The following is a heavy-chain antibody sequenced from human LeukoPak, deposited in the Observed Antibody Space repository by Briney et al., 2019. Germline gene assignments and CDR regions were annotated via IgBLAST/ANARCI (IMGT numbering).Heavy chain of an antibody. CDR2: ISDDGRRK. CDR1: GFSFISYG. D-gene: IGHD4-17*01. CDR3: AKRPSDYGDYVSYFDY. J-gene: IGHJ4*02. V-gene: IGHV3-30*18. Sequence: GGCLRLSRAASGFSFISYGMHWVRQAPGKGREGVGVISDDGRRKDYADSVKGRFTISRDNSKDTLYLQMNSLRAEDTAVYYCAKRPSDYGDYVSYFDYWGQGTMVTVSS.